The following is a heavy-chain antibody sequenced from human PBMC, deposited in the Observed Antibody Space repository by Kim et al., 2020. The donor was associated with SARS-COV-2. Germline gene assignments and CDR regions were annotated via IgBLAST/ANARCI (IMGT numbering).Heavy chain of an antibody. CDR2: ISSSSSYI. CDR3: ARDRGRMTTVTTEYGMDV. D-gene: IGHD4-17*01. V-gene: IGHV3-21*01. Sequence: GGSLRLSCAASGFTFSSYSMNWVRQAPGKGLEWVSSISSSSSYIYYADSVKGRFTISRDNAKNSLYLQMNSLRAEDTAVYYCARDRGRMTTVTTEYGMDVWGQGTTVTVSS. J-gene: IGHJ6*02. CDR1: GFTFSSYS.